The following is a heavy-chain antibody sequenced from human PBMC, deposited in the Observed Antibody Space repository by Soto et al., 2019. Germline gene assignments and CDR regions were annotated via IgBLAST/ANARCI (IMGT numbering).Heavy chain of an antibody. CDR3: GGDRLSNDYGDYGFDY. Sequence: QVQLVQSGAEVKKPGSSVKVSCKASGGTFSSYTISWVRQAPGQGLEWMGRIIPILGIANYAQKFQGRVKITAEKSTSTAYMELSSLSSEDTVGYYCGGDRLSNDYGDYGFDYWGQGTLVTVSS. CDR1: GGTFSSYT. J-gene: IGHJ4*02. CDR2: IIPILGIA. D-gene: IGHD4-17*01. V-gene: IGHV1-69*08.